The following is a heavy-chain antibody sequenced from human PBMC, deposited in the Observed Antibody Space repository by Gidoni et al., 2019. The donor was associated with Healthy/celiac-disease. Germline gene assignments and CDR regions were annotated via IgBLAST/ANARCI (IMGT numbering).Heavy chain of an antibody. V-gene: IGHV4-39*01. CDR2: IYYSGST. D-gene: IGHD6-13*01. CDR1: GDSISSSSYY. CDR3: ARGGAAGTPRRGFDY. Sequence: QLQLQESGPGLVKPSETLSLTCTVSGDSISSSSYYWGWIRQPPGKGLEWIGSIYYSGSTYYNPSLKSRVTISVDTSKNQVSLKLSSVTAADTAVYYCARGGAAGTPRRGFDYWGQGTLVTVSS. J-gene: IGHJ4*02.